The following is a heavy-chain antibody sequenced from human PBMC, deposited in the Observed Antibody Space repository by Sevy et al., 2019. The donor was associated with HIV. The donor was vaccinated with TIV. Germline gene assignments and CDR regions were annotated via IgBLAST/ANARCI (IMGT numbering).Heavy chain of an antibody. J-gene: IGHJ6*02. V-gene: IGHV7-4-1*02. D-gene: IGHD6-13*01. CDR3: ARVSSSWLSYYYYGMDV. CDR2: INTNTGNP. Sequence: ASVKVSCKASGYTFTSYAMNWVRQAPGQGLEWMGWINTNTGNPTYAQVFTGRFVFSLDTSVSTAYLQISSLKAEDTAGYYCARVSSSWLSYYYYGMDVWGQGTTVTVSS. CDR1: GYTFTSYA.